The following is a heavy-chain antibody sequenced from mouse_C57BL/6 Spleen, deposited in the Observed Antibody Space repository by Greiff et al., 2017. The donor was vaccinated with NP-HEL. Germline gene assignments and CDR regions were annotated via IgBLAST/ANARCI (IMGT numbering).Heavy chain of an antibody. V-gene: IGHV1-76*01. CDR3: ARSPGTGYAMDY. J-gene: IGHJ4*01. Sequence: VQLQQSGAELVRPGASVKLSCKASGYTFTDYYINWVKQRPGQGLEWIARIYPGSGNTYYNEKFKGKATLTAEKSSSTAYMQLSSLTSEDSAVYFCARSPGTGYAMDYWGQGTSVTVSS. CDR1: GYTFTDYY. CDR2: IYPGSGNT. D-gene: IGHD4-1*01.